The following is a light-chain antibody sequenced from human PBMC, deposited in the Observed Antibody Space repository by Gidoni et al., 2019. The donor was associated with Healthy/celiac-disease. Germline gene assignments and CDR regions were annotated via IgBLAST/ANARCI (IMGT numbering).Light chain of an antibody. CDR2: YDS. CDR3: QLWDSSSAYV. V-gene: IGLV3-21*04. Sequence: APGKTARNTCGGNNIGSKSVHWYQQKPGQAPVRVIYYDSDRPSGIPERFSGSNSGNTATLTISRVEAREEADYCCQLWDSSSAYVFGTWTKVTVL. CDR1: NIGSKS. J-gene: IGLJ1*01.